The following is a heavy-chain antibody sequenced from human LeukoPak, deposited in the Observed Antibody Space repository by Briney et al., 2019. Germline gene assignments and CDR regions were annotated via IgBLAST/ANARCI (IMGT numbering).Heavy chain of an antibody. CDR1: GYIFTSYG. CDR2: IIPIFGTA. V-gene: IGHV1-69*13. J-gene: IGHJ4*02. D-gene: IGHD3-9*01. Sequence: SVKVSCKASGYIFTSYGISWVRQAPGQGLEWMGGIIPIFGTANYAQKFQGRVTITADESTSTAYMELSSLRSEDTAVYYCARDLRAGYPKAYYFDYWGQGTLVTVSS. CDR3: ARDLRAGYPKAYYFDY.